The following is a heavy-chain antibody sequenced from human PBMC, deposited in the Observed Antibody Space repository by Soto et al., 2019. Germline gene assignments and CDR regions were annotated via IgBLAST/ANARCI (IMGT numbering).Heavy chain of an antibody. CDR2: IWYDGSNK. V-gene: IGHV3-33*01. CDR1: GFTFSSYG. J-gene: IGHJ3*02. Sequence: PGGSLRLSCAASGFTFSSYGMHWVRQAPGKGLEWVAVIWYDGSNKYYADSVKGRFTISRDNSKNTLYLQMNSLRAEDTAVYYCARDPNFYYYDSSGYYPLGAEGTVFDIWGQGTMVTVSS. CDR3: ARDPNFYYYDSSGYYPLGAEGTVFDI. D-gene: IGHD3-22*01.